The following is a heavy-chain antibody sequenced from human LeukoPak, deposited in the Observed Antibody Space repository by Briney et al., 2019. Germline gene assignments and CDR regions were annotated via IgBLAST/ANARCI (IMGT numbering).Heavy chain of an antibody. CDR1: GFTFDDYA. CDR3: ANWDTAMVTQAFDI. V-gene: IGHV3-43*02. Sequence: PGGSLRLSCAASGFTFDDYAMHWVRQAPGKGLEWVSLISRDGGSTYYADSVKGQFTISRDNSKNSLYLQMNSLRTENTALYYCANWDTAMVTQAFDIWGQGTMVTVSS. J-gene: IGHJ3*02. D-gene: IGHD5-18*01. CDR2: ISRDGGST.